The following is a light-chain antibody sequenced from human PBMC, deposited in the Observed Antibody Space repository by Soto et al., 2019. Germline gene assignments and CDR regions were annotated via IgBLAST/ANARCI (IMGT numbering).Light chain of an antibody. CDR2: DVS. CDR1: SSDVGGYNY. V-gene: IGLV2-14*01. Sequence: QSALTQPASVSGSPGQSITISCTGPSSDVGGYNYVSWYQQHPGKAPKLMIYDVSSRPSGVSDRFSGSKSGNTASLTISGLQAEDEADYYCSSYTSSSTYVFGTGTKVTVL. J-gene: IGLJ1*01. CDR3: SSYTSSSTYV.